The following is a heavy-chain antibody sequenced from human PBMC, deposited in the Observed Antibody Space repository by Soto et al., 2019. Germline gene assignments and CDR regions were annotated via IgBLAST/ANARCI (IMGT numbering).Heavy chain of an antibody. CDR2: IIPIFGTA. CDR1: GGTFSSYA. V-gene: IGHV1-69*12. CDR3: ASGWGSGYLGGGQGY. J-gene: IGHJ4*02. Sequence: QVQLVQSGAEVKKPGSSVKVSCKASGGTFSSYAISWVRQAPGQGLEWMGGIIPIFGTANYAQKFQGRVTITADESTSPAYMAPSGLRCEDTAVYYCASGWGSGYLGGGQGYWGQGTLVTVPS. D-gene: IGHD3-3*01.